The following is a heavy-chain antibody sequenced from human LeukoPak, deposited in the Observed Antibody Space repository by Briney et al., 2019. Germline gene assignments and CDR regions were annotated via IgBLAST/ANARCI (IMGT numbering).Heavy chain of an antibody. Sequence: GGSLRLSCVASGFTFSGYGMHWGPQGPRTGLQWVANIKPDGGEKYYVDSVKGRFTISRDNAKTPLYLQMNSLRAEDTAVYYCARDRTLGTFDYWGPGTLVTVSS. CDR3: ARDRTLGTFDY. D-gene: IGHD1-1*01. J-gene: IGHJ4*02. CDR1: GFTFSGYG. CDR2: IKPDGGEK. V-gene: IGHV3-7*01.